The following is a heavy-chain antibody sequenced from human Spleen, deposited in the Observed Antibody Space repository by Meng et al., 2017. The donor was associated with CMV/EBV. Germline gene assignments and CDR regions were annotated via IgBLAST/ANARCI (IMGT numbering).Heavy chain of an antibody. J-gene: IGHJ4*02. CDR1: GYTFTTYD. D-gene: IGHD2-15*01. CDR3: ARDEAKYCSGLMCLDNRNDY. Sequence: ASVKVSCKASGYTFTTYDINWVRQAPGQGLEWMGWIRVYNGDTKYAQKFQDRFTMTTDTSTSTAYMELRSLRSDDTAVYYCARDEAKYCSGLMCLDNRNDYWGQGTLVTVSS. CDR2: IRVYNGDT. V-gene: IGHV1-18*01.